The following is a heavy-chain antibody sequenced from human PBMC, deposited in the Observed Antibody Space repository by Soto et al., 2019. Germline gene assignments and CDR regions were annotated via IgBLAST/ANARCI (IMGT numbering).Heavy chain of an antibody. CDR1: GGTFSSYA. V-gene: IGHV1-69*06. D-gene: IGHD3-10*01. J-gene: IGHJ4*02. CDR2: IIPIFGTA. Sequence: QVQLVQSGAGVKKPGSSVQVSCKASGGTFSSYAISWVRQAPGQGLEWMGGIIPIFGTANYAQKFQGRVTITADKSTSTADMELSSLRSEDTAVYYCAAGSGSKELNYFDYWGQGTLVTVSS. CDR3: AAGSGSKELNYFDY.